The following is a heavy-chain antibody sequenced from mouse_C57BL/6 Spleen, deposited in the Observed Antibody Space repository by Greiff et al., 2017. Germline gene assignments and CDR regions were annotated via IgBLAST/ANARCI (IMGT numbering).Heavy chain of an antibody. CDR1: GFTFSSYA. D-gene: IGHD1-1*01. CDR3: ARETVVATGFDY. CDR2: ISDGGSYT. V-gene: IGHV5-4*01. Sequence: EVQLVESGGGLVKPGGSLKLSCAASGFTFSSYAMSWVRQTPEKRLEWVATISDGGSYTYYPDNVKGRFTISRDNAKNNLYLQMSHLKSEDTAMYYCARETVVATGFDYWGQGTTLTVSS. J-gene: IGHJ2*01.